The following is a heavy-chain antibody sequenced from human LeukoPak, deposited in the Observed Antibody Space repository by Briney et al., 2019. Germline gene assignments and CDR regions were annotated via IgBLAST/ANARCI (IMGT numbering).Heavy chain of an antibody. Sequence: ASVKVSCKVSGYTLTVLSMHLVRQAPGKALEWKGGFDAEDGETIYAQKFQGRVTMTEDTSTDTAYMELSSLRSEHTAVYYCATQYSSSWSTDFDYWGQGTLVTVSS. J-gene: IGHJ4*02. D-gene: IGHD6-13*01. CDR3: ATQYSSSWSTDFDY. CDR1: GYTLTVLS. V-gene: IGHV1-24*01. CDR2: FDAEDGET.